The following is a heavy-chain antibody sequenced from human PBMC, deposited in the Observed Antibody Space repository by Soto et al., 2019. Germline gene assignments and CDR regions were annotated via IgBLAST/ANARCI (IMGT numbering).Heavy chain of an antibody. CDR1: GFTFSSYA. Sequence: GGSLRLSCAASGFTFSSYAMSWVRQAPGKGLEWVSAISGSGGSTYYADSVKGRFTISRDNSKNTLYLQMNSLRAEDTAVYYCAKWDIVVVPAAIGYYYYGMDVWGQGTTVTVSS. D-gene: IGHD2-2*01. V-gene: IGHV3-23*01. CDR3: AKWDIVVVPAAIGYYYYGMDV. CDR2: ISGSGGST. J-gene: IGHJ6*02.